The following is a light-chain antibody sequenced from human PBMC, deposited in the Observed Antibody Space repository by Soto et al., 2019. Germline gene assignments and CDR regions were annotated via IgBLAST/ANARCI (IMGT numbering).Light chain of an antibody. J-gene: IGKJ5*01. Sequence: IVLTQSPGTLSLSPGERATLSCRASQSVPNSYLGWYQQRPGEALRLLIYDVSNRATGIPDRFSGSESGTDYTLTISRLEPEDFAVYYCHQYAWSPLTFGQGTRLEIK. CDR2: DVS. CDR3: HQYAWSPLT. V-gene: IGKV3-20*01. CDR1: QSVPNSY.